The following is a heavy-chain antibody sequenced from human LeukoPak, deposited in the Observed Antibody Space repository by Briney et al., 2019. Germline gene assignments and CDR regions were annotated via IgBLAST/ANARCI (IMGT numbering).Heavy chain of an antibody. CDR1: GASVSSNY. CDR2: ISFSDGT. D-gene: IGHD3-9*01. CDR3: ARIRRHNYDWYADDS. J-gene: IGHJ4*02. Sequence: SETLSLTCAVSGASVSSNYWSWIRQSAGERLEWIGRISFSDGTNYSPSLKSRVSMSLDASKNQFSLKLTSVTAADTAAYYCARIRRHNYDWYADDSWGQGALVTVSS. V-gene: IGHV4-4*07.